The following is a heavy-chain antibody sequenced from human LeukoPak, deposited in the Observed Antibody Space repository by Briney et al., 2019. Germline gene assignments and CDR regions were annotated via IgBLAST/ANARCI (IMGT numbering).Heavy chain of an antibody. Sequence: GGSLRLSCAASGFTFSSYAMSWVRQAPGKGLEWVSAISGSGGSTYYADSVKGRFTISRDNSENTLYLQMNSLRAEDTAVYYCAKVRIVVVPAADYFDYWGQGTLVTVSS. CDR1: GFTFSSYA. CDR2: ISGSGGST. V-gene: IGHV3-23*01. CDR3: AKVRIVVVPAADYFDY. D-gene: IGHD2-2*01. J-gene: IGHJ4*02.